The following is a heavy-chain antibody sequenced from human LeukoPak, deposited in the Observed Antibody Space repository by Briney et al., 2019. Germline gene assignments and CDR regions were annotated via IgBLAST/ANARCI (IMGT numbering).Heavy chain of an antibody. V-gene: IGHV3-23*01. CDR2: ISGSGGST. CDR1: GFTFSSYA. Sequence: GGSLRLSCAASGFTFSSYAMSWVREAPGKGLEWVSAISGSGGSTYYADSVKGRFTISRDNSKNTLYLQMNSLRAEDTAVYYCAKYCYDFWSGYYTADYYYYYMDVWGKGTTVTVSS. D-gene: IGHD3-3*01. J-gene: IGHJ6*03. CDR3: AKYCYDFWSGYYTADYYYYYMDV.